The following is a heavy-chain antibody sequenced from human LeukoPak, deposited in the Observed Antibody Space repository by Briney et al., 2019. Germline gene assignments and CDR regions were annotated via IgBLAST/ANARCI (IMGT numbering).Heavy chain of an antibody. CDR2: ISYDGSNK. D-gene: IGHD6-19*01. CDR1: GFTFSSYG. CDR3: AKASSGWYGGAFDI. J-gene: IGHJ3*02. V-gene: IGHV3-30*18. Sequence: PGRSLRLSCAASGFTFSSYGMHWVRQAPGKGLEWVAVISYDGSNKYYADSVKGRFTISRDNSKNTLYLQMNSLRAEDTAVYYCAKASSGWYGGAFDIWGQGTMVTVSS.